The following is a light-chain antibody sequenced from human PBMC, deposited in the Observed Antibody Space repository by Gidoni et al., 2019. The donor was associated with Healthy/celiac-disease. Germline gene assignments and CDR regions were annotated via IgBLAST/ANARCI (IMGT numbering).Light chain of an antibody. V-gene: IGKV1-39*01. Sequence: DIQMTQSPSSLSTSVGDRVTITCRASPSISSYLNWYQQKPGKAPKLLIYAASSLQSGVPSRFSGSGSGTDFTLTISSLQPEDFATYYCQQSYSTPYTFXQGTKLEIK. CDR3: QQSYSTPYT. CDR2: AAS. J-gene: IGKJ2*01. CDR1: PSISSY.